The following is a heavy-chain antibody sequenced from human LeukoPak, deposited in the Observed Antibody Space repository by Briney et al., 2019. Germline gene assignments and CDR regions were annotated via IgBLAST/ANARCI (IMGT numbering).Heavy chain of an antibody. CDR2: INPSGGST. J-gene: IGHJ5*02. CDR1: GYTFSSYA. Sequence: ASVKVSCKASGYTFSSYAMNWVRQAPGQGLEWMGIINPSGGSTSYAQKFQGRVTMTRDTSTSTAYMELSSLRSEDTAVYYCARDRIVVVTAVTPYNWFDPWGQGTLVTVSS. CDR3: ARDRIVVVTAVTPYNWFDP. D-gene: IGHD2-21*02. V-gene: IGHV1-46*01.